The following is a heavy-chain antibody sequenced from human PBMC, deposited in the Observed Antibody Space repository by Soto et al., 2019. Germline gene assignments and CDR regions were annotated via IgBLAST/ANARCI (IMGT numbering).Heavy chain of an antibody. J-gene: IGHJ4*02. CDR3: AKDPSSSSWSFNFDY. V-gene: IGHV3-30*18. CDR2: ISYDGSNK. CDR1: GFTFSSYG. D-gene: IGHD6-13*01. Sequence: GGSLRLSCAASGFTFSSYGMHWVRQAPGKGLEWVAVISYDGSNKYYADSVKGRFTISRDNSKNTLYLQMNSLRAEDTAVYYCAKDPSSSSWSFNFDYWGQGTLVTVSS.